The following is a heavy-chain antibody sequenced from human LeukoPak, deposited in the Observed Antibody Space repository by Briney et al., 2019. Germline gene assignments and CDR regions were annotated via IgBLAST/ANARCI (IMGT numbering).Heavy chain of an antibody. D-gene: IGHD6-25*01. CDR1: GFTFSSYA. V-gene: IGHV3-23*01. CDR3: ANGRRPYYFDY. J-gene: IGHJ4*02. Sequence: GGSLRLSCAASGFTFSSYAMSWVRQAPGKGLEWVSAISGSGGSIYYADSVKGRFTISRDNSKNTLYLQMNSLRAEDTTVYYCANGRRPYYFDYWGQGTLVTVSS. CDR2: ISGSGGSI.